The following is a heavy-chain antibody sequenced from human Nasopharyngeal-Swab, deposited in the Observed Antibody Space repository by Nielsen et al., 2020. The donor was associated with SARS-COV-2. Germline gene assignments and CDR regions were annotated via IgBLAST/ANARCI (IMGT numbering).Heavy chain of an antibody. CDR3: AKEGATGWFDP. CDR1: GGSISSNF. J-gene: IGHJ5*02. CDR2: IHYSGST. Sequence: GSLRLSCTVSGGSISSNFWNWIRQPPGKGLEWIGYIHYSGSTSYNPSLKSRVTMFMDTSKNQFSLKLRSVTAADTAVYYCAKEGATGWFDPWGQGTLVTVSS. V-gene: IGHV4-59*01.